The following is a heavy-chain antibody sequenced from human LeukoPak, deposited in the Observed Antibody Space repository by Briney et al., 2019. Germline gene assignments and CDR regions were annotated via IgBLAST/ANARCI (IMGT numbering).Heavy chain of an antibody. J-gene: IGHJ4*02. D-gene: IGHD5-18*01. CDR1: GYTFINYY. V-gene: IGHV1-46*01. CDR3: ARDRSPAPGRSYGRGHFDY. CDR2: INPSGGST. Sequence: GASVKVSCKASGYTFINYYIHWVRQAPGQGLEWMGIINPSGGSTTYPQKFQGRVTMTRDMSTSTVYMDLSSLRSDDTAVYYCARDRSPAPGRSYGRGHFDYWGQGTLVTVSS.